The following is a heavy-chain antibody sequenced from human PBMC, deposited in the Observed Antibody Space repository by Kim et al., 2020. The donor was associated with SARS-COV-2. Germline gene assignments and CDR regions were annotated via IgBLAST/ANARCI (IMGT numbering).Heavy chain of an antibody. CDR3: VKDMTTVTTDPYYFDY. D-gene: IGHD4-17*01. J-gene: IGHJ4*02. Sequence: SVKGKFTISRDNSKNTLYLQMSSLRAEDTAVYYCVKDMTTVTTDPYYFDYWGQGTLVTVSS. V-gene: IGHV3-64D*09.